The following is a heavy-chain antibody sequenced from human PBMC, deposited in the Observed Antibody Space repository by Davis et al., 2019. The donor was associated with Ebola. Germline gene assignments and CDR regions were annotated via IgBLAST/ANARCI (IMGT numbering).Heavy chain of an antibody. D-gene: IGHD5-12*01. J-gene: IGHJ3*02. Sequence: SLKLACAASGFTFRSYGMHWVRQAPGKGLEWVAVIWYDGSKKYYADSVKGRFTISRDNSKNNLYLQMNSLRAEDTAVYYCARDAHDYDAFDIWGQGTMVTVSS. CDR3: ARDAHDYDAFDI. CDR2: IWYDGSKK. CDR1: GFTFRSYG. V-gene: IGHV3-33*01.